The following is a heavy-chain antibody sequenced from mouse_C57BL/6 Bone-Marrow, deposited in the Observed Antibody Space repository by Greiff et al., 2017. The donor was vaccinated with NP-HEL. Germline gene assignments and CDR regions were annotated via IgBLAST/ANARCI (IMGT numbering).Heavy chain of an antibody. CDR3: ARLTGTAY. V-gene: IGHV5-12*01. CDR2: ISNGGGST. CDR1: GFTFSDYY. D-gene: IGHD4-1*01. Sequence: EVQVVESGGGLVQPGGSLKLSCAASGFTFSDYYMYWVRQTPEKRLEWVAYISNGGGSTYYPDTVKGRFTISRDNAKNTLYLQMSRLKSEDTAMYYCARLTGTAYWGQGTLVTVSA. J-gene: IGHJ3*01.